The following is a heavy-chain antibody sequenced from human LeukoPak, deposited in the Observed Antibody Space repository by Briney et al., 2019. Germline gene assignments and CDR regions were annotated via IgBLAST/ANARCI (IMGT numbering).Heavy chain of an antibody. J-gene: IGHJ5*02. CDR1: GFLFRCYG. Sequence: GGPLTLLCAACGFLFRCYGMRGLPQAPGKGLEGVSDICGSGGSTQCADRVKGLFTIPRDNSKNTLYVQMDGLSGKDGAVFFCADESSVNCGDSYNWFDPWGQGTLVTVSS. CDR2: ICGSGGST. D-gene: IGHD2-21*01. V-gene: IGHV3-23*01. CDR3: ADESSVNCGDSYNWFDP.